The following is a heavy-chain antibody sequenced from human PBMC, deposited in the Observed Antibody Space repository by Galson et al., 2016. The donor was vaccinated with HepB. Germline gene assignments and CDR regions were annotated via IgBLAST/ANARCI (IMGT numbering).Heavy chain of an antibody. CDR1: GFTLNSFA. CDR3: ARAFRYGTGWYGRNDC. J-gene: IGHJ4*02. Sequence: SLRLSCAASGFTLNSFAMSWVRQAPGKGLEWVSAINGGSAHYADSVQGRFTISRDTSKNTLYREMNSLRAEDTAIYYCARAFRYGTGWYGRNDCWGQGTLVTVSS. CDR2: INGGSA. D-gene: IGHD6-19*01. V-gene: IGHV3-23*01.